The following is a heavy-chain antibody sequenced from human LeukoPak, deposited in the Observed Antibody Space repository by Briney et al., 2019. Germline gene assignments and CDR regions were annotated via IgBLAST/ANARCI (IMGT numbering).Heavy chain of an antibody. CDR2: ISIVDTTI. D-gene: IGHD3-10*02. V-gene: IGHV3-48*03. CDR3: ARGPYPGSMFLDH. CDR1: GFTFSNFE. J-gene: IGHJ4*02. Sequence: GGSLRLSCAASGFTFSNFEMNWVRQAPGTGLEWVSYISIVDTTIYYADSVKGRFTISRDNAERSLYLQLNGLRAEDSAVYYCARGPYPGSMFLDHGGQGTLVTVSS.